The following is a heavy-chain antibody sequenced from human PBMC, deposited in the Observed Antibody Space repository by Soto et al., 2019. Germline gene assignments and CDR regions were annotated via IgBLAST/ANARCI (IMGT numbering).Heavy chain of an antibody. D-gene: IGHD2-8*01. CDR3: AKRLSGTNALYYFDY. CDR2: ITGNAENT. CDR1: GFKFSTYA. J-gene: IGHJ4*02. Sequence: AGSIRLCCAASGFKFSTYAISWVCQAPERGLEWLSSITGNAENTHHADSVRGRFTISRDNSKNTVYLQMSSLRVEDTAIYYCAKRLSGTNALYYFDYWGQGTVVTVS. V-gene: IGHV3-23*01.